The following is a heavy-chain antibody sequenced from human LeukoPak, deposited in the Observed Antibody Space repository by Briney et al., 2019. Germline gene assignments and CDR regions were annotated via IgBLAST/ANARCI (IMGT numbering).Heavy chain of an antibody. D-gene: IGHD6-19*01. CDR3: ASEGIAVADLFDY. Sequence: PSGTLSLTCAVSGGSISSSNWWSWVRQPPGKGLEWIGEIYHSGSTNYNPSHKSRVTISVDKSKNQFSLKLSSVTAADTAVYYCASEGIAVADLFDYWGQGTLVTVSS. CDR1: GGSISSSNW. CDR2: IYHSGST. J-gene: IGHJ4*02. V-gene: IGHV4-4*02.